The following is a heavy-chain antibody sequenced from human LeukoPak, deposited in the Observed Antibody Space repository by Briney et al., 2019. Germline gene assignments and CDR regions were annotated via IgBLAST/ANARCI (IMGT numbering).Heavy chain of an antibody. CDR1: GFTFSDYY. V-gene: IGHV3-11*04. CDR3: ARDGSRSWSLNTWFDP. Sequence: GGSLRLSCAASGFTFSDYYMTWIRQAPGKGLERVAYITNSGSILYYADSVKDRFTISRDNAKNSLFLQMNSLRAEDTAVYYCARDGSRSWSLNTWFDPWGQGTQVTVSS. D-gene: IGHD6-13*01. CDR2: ITNSGSIL. J-gene: IGHJ5*02.